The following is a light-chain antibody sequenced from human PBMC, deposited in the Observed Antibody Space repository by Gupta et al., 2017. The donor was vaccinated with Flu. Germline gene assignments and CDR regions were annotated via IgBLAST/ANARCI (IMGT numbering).Light chain of an antibody. CDR2: GAS. Sequence: TLSFSPGDTATLSCRASQGVSSTYLAWYQQKLGQAPRLLIYGASSRATGIPDRFSGRGSGTDFTLTISRLEPEDFAVYFCQQYGNSPPWTFGQGTKVEIK. CDR1: QGVSSTY. CDR3: QQYGNSPPWT. J-gene: IGKJ1*01. V-gene: IGKV3-20*01.